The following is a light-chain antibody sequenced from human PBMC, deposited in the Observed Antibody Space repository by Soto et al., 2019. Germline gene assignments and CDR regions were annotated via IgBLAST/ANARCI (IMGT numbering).Light chain of an antibody. CDR3: QQYNSYLWT. CDR1: QSISSW. Sequence: DIQMPQSPSTLSASVGDRVTITCRASQSISSWLAWYQQKPGKAPKLLIYDASSLESGVPSRFSGSGSGTEFTLTSSSLQPDDFATYYCQQYNSYLWTFGQGTKVEIK. V-gene: IGKV1-5*01. CDR2: DAS. J-gene: IGKJ1*01.